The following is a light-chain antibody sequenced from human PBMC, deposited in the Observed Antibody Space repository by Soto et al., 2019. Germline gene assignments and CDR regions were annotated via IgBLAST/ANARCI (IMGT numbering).Light chain of an antibody. CDR3: QVYGPSPPIT. CDR2: DAS. V-gene: IGKV3-20*01. CDR1: QSVSSD. Sequence: EIVMTQSPGALSLSPGERATLSCRASQSVSSDLAWYQQKPGQAPRLLIYDASSRATGIPDRFSGSGSGTDFTLTISRLEPEDFAVYYCQVYGPSPPITFGQGTRLEIK. J-gene: IGKJ5*01.